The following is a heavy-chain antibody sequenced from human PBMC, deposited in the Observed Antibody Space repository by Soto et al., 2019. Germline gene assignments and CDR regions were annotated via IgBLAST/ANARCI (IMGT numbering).Heavy chain of an antibody. J-gene: IGHJ4*02. D-gene: IGHD2-21*01. CDR1: GFIFDISG. V-gene: IGHV3-9*01. Sequence: EVQLVESGGGLVQPGGSRGPSCAAPGFIFDISGRHGVRQPPGKGLEWVSGISWNGGNIGYADSVKGRFSISRDNAKDSLFLQMNSLRPDDTAFYYCVKAGVRDLIVEVPVYFDIWGQGTLVTVSS. CDR2: ISWNGGNI. CDR3: VKAGVRDLIVEVPVYFDI.